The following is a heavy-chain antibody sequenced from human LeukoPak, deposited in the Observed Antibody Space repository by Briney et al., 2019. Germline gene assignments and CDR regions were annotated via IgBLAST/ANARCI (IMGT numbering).Heavy chain of an antibody. D-gene: IGHD1-26*01. CDR2: IYYSGST. Sequence: ASETLSLTCTVSGGSISSYYWSWIRQPPGKGLEWIGYIYYSGSTNYNPSLKSRVTISVDTSKNQFSLKLSSVTAADTAVFYCARVRRGSRGYYYYMDVWGKGTTVTVSS. J-gene: IGHJ6*03. V-gene: IGHV4-59*01. CDR3: ARVRRGSRGYYYYMDV. CDR1: GGSISSYY.